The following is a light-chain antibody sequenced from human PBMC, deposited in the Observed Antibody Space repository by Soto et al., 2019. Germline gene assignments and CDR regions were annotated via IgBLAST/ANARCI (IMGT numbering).Light chain of an antibody. CDR3: QSYDSSLSGWV. CDR1: SSNIGAGYD. V-gene: IGLV1-40*01. Sequence: VLTQPPSVSGAPGQRVTISCTGSSSNIGAGYDVHWYQQLPGTAPKLLIYGNSNRPSGVPDRFSGSKSGTSASLAITGLQAEDEADYFCQSYDSSLSGWVFGGGTKLTVL. CDR2: GNS. J-gene: IGLJ3*02.